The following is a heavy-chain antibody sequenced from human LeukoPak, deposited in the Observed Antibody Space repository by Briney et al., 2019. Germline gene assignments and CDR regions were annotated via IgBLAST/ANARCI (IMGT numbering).Heavy chain of an antibody. CDR1: GGSISSYY. V-gene: IGHV4-59*01. D-gene: IGHD3-10*01. J-gene: IGHJ4*02. CDR3: ARVIDYYGSGSYTSYYFDY. Sequence: SETLSLTCTVPGGSISSYYWSWIRQPPGKGLEWIGYIYYSGSTNYNPSLKSRVTISVDTSKNQFSLKLSSVTAADTAVYYCARVIDYYGSGSYTSYYFDYWGQGTLVTVSS. CDR2: IYYSGST.